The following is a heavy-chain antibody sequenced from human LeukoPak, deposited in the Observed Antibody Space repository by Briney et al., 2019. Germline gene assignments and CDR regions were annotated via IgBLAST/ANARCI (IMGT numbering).Heavy chain of an antibody. CDR1: GFTFSSYS. CDR3: ARDNIAVAGC. V-gene: IGHV3-21*01. D-gene: IGHD6-19*01. Sequence: GGSLRLSCAASGFTFSSYSMNWVRQAPGKGLEWVSSISSGSSYIYYADSVKGRFTISRDNAKNSLYLQMNSLRAEDTAVYYCARDNIAVAGCWGQGTLVTVSS. J-gene: IGHJ4*02. CDR2: ISSGSSYI.